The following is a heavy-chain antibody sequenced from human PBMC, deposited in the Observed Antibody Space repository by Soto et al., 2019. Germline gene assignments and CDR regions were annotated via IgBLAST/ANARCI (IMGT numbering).Heavy chain of an antibody. V-gene: IGHV3-74*03. CDR3: AREVGRGSGSYYLDY. D-gene: IGHD3-16*01. Sequence: EVQLVESGGGLVQPGGSRGLSCSASGFTCIRYGIHWCRQLPGKGLRWVFCINGDGTDTTSADPVKGGFTISKDNAKNTVYLQMNGLRAEDTAVYYCAREVGRGSGSYYLDYWGQETLVTVSS. CDR1: GFTCIRYG. CDR2: INGDGTDT. J-gene: IGHJ4*02.